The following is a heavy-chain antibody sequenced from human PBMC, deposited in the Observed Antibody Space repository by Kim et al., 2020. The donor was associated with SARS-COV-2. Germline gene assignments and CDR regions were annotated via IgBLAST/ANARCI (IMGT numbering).Heavy chain of an antibody. V-gene: IGHV4-31*03. D-gene: IGHD3-10*01. CDR2: IYYSGST. CDR1: GGSISSGGYY. Sequence: SETLSLTCTVSGGSISSGGYYWSWIRQHPGKGLEWIGYIYYSGSTYYNPSLKSRVTISVDTSKNQFSLKLSSVTAADTAVYYCARVKGSGRYRLDNWFDPWGQGTLVTVSS. CDR3: ARVKGSGRYRLDNWFDP. J-gene: IGHJ5*02.